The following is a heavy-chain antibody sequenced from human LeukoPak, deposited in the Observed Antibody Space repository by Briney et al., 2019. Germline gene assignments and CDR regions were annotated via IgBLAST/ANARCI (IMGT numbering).Heavy chain of an antibody. CDR3: ARDYSSGWYAFDY. D-gene: IGHD6-19*01. Sequence: VASVKVSCKASGYTFTSYGISWVRQAPGQGLEWMGWISAYNGNTNYAQKLQGRVTMTTDTSTSTAYMELRSLRFDDTAFYYCARDYSSGWYAFDYWGQGTLVTVSS. CDR2: ISAYNGNT. J-gene: IGHJ4*02. CDR1: GYTFTSYG. V-gene: IGHV1-18*01.